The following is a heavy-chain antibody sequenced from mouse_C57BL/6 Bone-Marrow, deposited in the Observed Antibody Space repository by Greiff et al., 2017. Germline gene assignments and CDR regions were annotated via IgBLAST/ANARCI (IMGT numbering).Heavy chain of an antibody. CDR1: GYTFTSYG. V-gene: IGHV1-81*01. Sequence: VQLQQSGAELARPGASVKLSCKASGYTFTSYGISWVKQRTGQGLEWIGEIYPRSGNTYYNEKFKGKATLTADKSSSTAYMELRSLTSEDSAVYFCARWDTVVATDYFDYWGQGTTLTVSS. D-gene: IGHD1-1*01. CDR3: ARWDTVVATDYFDY. J-gene: IGHJ2*01. CDR2: IYPRSGNT.